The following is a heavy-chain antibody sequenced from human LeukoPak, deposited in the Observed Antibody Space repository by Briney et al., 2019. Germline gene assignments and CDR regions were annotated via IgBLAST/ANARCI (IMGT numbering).Heavy chain of an antibody. CDR2: ISAYNGST. V-gene: IGHV1-18*01. CDR1: GYTFTSYG. CDR3: ARDRRIQLWPLGFDY. Sequence: ASVKVSCKASGYTFTSYGISWVRQAPGQGLEWMGWISAYNGSTNYAQKLQGRVTMTTDTSTSTAYMELRSLRSDDTAVYYCARDRRIQLWPLGFDYWGQGTLVTVSS. J-gene: IGHJ4*02. D-gene: IGHD5-18*01.